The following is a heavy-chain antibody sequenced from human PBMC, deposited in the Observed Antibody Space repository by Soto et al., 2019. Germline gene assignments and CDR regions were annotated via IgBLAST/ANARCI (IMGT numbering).Heavy chain of an antibody. CDR1: GFTFSSYG. Sequence: PGGSLRLSCAASGFTFSSYGMHWVRQAPGKGLEWVAFIWHDGGNKFYAESVKGRFTISRDNAKNSLYLQMDSLRAEDTAVYYCARDRGYDAHDYYYNAMDVWGQGTTVTVSS. CDR2: IWHDGGNK. V-gene: IGHV3-33*01. CDR3: ARDRGYDAHDYYYNAMDV. D-gene: IGHD3-10*01. J-gene: IGHJ6*02.